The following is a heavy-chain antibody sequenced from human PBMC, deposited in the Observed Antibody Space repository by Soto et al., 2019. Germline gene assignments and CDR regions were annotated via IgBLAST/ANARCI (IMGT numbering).Heavy chain of an antibody. D-gene: IGHD1-26*01. Sequence: QVQLVQSGAEVKKPGSSVKVYCKASGGTFSSYSINWVRQAPGQGLEWMGEIIPIFGTANYAQKFQGRVTITADESTRTAYMELSSLRSEDTAVYYCARDGGRHSGGIDYWGQGTLVTVSS. V-gene: IGHV1-69*01. CDR1: GGTFSSYS. J-gene: IGHJ4*02. CDR2: IIPIFGTA. CDR3: ARDGGRHSGGIDY.